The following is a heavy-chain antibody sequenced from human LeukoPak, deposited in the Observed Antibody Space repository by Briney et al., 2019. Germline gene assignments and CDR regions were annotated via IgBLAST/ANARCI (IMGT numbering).Heavy chain of an antibody. CDR1: GYTFTSYA. J-gene: IGHJ5*02. CDR2: INAGNGNT. V-gene: IGHV1-3*01. D-gene: IGHD2-15*01. Sequence: ASVKVSCKASGYTFTSYAMHWVRQAPGQRLEWMGWINAGNGNTKYSQKFQGGVTITRDTSASTAYMELSSLRSEDTAVYYCARAAGYCSGGSCYLNWFDPWGQGTLVTVSS. CDR3: ARAAGYCSGGSCYLNWFDP.